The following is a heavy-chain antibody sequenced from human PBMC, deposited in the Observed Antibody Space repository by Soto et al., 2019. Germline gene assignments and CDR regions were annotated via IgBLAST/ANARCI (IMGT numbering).Heavy chain of an antibody. CDR1: GYTFTSYY. CDR2: INPSGGST. Sequence: GASVKVSCKASGYTFTSYYMHWVRQAPGQGLEWMGIINPSGGSTSYAQKFQGRVTMTRDTSTSTVYMELSSLRSEGTAVYYCARDSLTTVVTHHYYYGMDVWGQGTTVTVSS. J-gene: IGHJ6*02. CDR3: ARDSLTTVVTHHYYYGMDV. V-gene: IGHV1-46*01. D-gene: IGHD4-17*01.